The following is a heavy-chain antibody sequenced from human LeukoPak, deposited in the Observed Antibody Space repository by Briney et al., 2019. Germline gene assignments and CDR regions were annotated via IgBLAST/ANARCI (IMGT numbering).Heavy chain of an antibody. D-gene: IGHD3-10*01. J-gene: IGHJ3*02. Sequence: GSLRLSCASSGFTFSSYAMSWVRQAPGKGLEWVSAISGSGGSTYYADSVKGRFTISRDNSKNTLYLQMNSLRAEDTAVYYCAKDVTMVRGVSTVVFDIWGQGTMVTVSS. CDR2: ISGSGGST. V-gene: IGHV3-23*01. CDR1: GFTFSSYA. CDR3: AKDVTMVRGVSTVVFDI.